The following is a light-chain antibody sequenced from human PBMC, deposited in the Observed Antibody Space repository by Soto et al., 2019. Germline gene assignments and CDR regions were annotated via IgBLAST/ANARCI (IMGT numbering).Light chain of an antibody. J-gene: IGLJ1*01. CDR3: SSHTSGSTRV. V-gene: IGLV2-14*01. CDR1: SSVVGGYDY. Sequence: QSALTQPASVSGSPGQSVAISCTGTSSVVGGYDYVSWYQQQPDKAPKLMIYEVTQRPSGVSNRFSGSKSGNTASLTISGLQAEDEADYYCSSHTSGSTRVFGTGTKVTVL. CDR2: EVT.